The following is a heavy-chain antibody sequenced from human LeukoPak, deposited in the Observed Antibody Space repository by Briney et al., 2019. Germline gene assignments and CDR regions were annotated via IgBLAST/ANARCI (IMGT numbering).Heavy chain of an antibody. V-gene: IGHV4-39*01. CDR3: ARQMGGFCSGGSCYVYAFDI. D-gene: IGHD2-15*01. Sequence: PETLSLTCTVSGGSISSSSYYWGWIRQPPGKGLEWIGSIYYSGSTYYNPSLKSRVTISVDTSKNQFSLKLSSVTAADTAVYYCARQMGGFCSGGSCYVYAFDIWGRGT. J-gene: IGHJ3*02. CDR1: GGSISSSSYY. CDR2: IYYSGST.